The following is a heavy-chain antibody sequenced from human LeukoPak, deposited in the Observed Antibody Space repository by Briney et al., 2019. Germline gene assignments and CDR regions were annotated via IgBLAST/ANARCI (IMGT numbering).Heavy chain of an antibody. CDR1: GGSISSSSYY. V-gene: IGHV4-39*07. J-gene: IGHJ6*02. Sequence: SETLSLTCTVSGGSISSSSYYWGWIRQPPGKGLEWIGSIYYSGSTYYNPSLKSRVTISVDTSKNQFSLKLSSVTAADTAVYYCARGHSPRLLWFGSQVGYGMDVWGQGTTVTVSS. D-gene: IGHD3-10*01. CDR3: ARGHSPRLLWFGSQVGYGMDV. CDR2: IYYSGST.